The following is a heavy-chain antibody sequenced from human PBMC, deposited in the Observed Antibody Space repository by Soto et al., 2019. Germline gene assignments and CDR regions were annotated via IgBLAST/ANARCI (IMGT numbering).Heavy chain of an antibody. CDR2: INQDGSVK. Sequence: EEQLVESGGGLVQPGGSLRLSCAASGFTFSTYWLSWVRQAPGKGLEWVANINQDGSVKYYLDSVKGRFTISRDNAKNSLYLQMNSLRAEDTAVYYCARDQNYNILSDYYDAFDIRGQGTMVTVSS. CDR3: ARDQNYNILSDYYDAFDI. D-gene: IGHD3-9*01. CDR1: GFTFSTYW. J-gene: IGHJ3*02. V-gene: IGHV3-7*01.